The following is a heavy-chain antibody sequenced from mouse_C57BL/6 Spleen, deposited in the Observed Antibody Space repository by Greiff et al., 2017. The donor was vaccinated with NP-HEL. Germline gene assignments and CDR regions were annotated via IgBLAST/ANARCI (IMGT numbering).Heavy chain of an antibody. D-gene: IGHD1-1*02. CDR2: IDPSDSET. J-gene: IGHJ3*01. CDR1: GYTFTSYW. CDR3: ARCYGPFQAWFAY. Sequence: QVHVKQPGAELVRPGSSVKLSCKASGYTFTSYWMHWVKQRPIQGLEWIGNIDPSDSETHYNQKFKDKATLTVDKSSSTAYMQLSSLTSEDSAVYYCARCYGPFQAWFAYWGQGTLVTVSA. V-gene: IGHV1-52*01.